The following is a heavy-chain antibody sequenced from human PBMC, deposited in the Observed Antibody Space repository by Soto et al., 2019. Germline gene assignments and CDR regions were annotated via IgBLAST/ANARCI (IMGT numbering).Heavy chain of an antibody. J-gene: IGHJ6*02. CDR3: AYGYDLVGYYYYYGMDV. D-gene: IGHD5-12*01. CDR2: IIGSGGST. V-gene: IGHV3-23*01. CDR1: GFTFSSYA. Sequence: EVQLLESGGGLVQPGGSLRLSCAASGFTFSSYAMSWVRQAPGKGLEWVSAIIGSGGSTYYADSVKGRFTISRDNSKNTLYLQMNSLRAEDTAVYYCAYGYDLVGYYYYYGMDVWGQGTTVTVSS.